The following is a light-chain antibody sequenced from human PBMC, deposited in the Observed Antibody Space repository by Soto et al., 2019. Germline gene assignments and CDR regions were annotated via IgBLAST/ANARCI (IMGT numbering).Light chain of an antibody. Sequence: DIQMTQSPSTLSASVGDRVTITCRASQSISSWLAWFQQKPGKAPKLLIYKASSLQSRVPSRFSGSESGTEFNLTISSLQPDDFATYYCQQYNPYSSTFGQGTKLEIK. CDR3: QQYNPYSST. CDR1: QSISSW. J-gene: IGKJ2*01. V-gene: IGKV1-5*03. CDR2: KAS.